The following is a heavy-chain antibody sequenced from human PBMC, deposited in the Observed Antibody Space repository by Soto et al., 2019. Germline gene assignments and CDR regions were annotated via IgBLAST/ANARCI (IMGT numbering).Heavy chain of an antibody. D-gene: IGHD3-10*01. J-gene: IGHJ4*02. CDR1: GSAFSSAS. V-gene: IGHV1-3*01. CDR3: ATGLSYYVEY. CDR2: INAGNGNT. Sequence: ASVKGSCTGSGSAFSSASMHWVRQAPGQRLEWMGWINAGNGNTKYSQKFQGRVTITRDTSASTAYMELSSLRSEDTGVYYCATGLSYYVEYWGQGTLGTV.